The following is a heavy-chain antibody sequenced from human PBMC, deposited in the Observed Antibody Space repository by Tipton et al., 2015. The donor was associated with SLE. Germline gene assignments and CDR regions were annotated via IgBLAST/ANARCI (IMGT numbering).Heavy chain of an antibody. CDR2: INHSGST. D-gene: IGHD7-27*01. CDR1: GGSISSYY. Sequence: TLSLTCTVSGGSISSYYWSWIRQPPGKGLEWIGEINHSGSTNYNPSLKSRLTILVDTSKNQFSLKLSSVTAADTAAYYCARGKGRNWGWGWFDPWGQGILVTVSS. V-gene: IGHV4-34*01. J-gene: IGHJ5*02. CDR3: ARGKGRNWGWGWFDP.